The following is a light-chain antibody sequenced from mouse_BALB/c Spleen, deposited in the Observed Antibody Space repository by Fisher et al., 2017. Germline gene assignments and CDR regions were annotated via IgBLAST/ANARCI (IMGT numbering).Light chain of an antibody. CDR1: SSVSY. J-gene: IGKJ2*01. V-gene: IGKV4-63*01. Sequence: DIVLTQSPAIMSASPGEKVTMTCSASSSVSYMHWYQQKSSTSPKLWIYDTSKLASGVPGRFSGSGSGNSYSLTISSMEAEDAATYYCQQYSGYPYTFGGGTKLEIK. CDR2: DTS. CDR3: QQYSGYPYT.